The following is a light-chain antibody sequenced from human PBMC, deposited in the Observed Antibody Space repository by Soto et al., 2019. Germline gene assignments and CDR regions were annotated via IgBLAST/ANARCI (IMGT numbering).Light chain of an antibody. Sequence: QSALTQPASVSGSTGQSITISCTGTSSDVGGYNYVSWYQQHPGKAPKLMIYDVSNRPSGVSNRFSGSKSGNTASLTISWLQAEDEADYYCSSYTSSSTYVFGTGTKVTVL. CDR1: SSDVGGYNY. CDR3: SSYTSSSTYV. V-gene: IGLV2-14*01. J-gene: IGLJ1*01. CDR2: DVS.